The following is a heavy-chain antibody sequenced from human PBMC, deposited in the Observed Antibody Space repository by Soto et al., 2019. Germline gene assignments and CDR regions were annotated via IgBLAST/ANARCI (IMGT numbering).Heavy chain of an antibody. J-gene: IGHJ5*02. V-gene: IGHV4-59*01. D-gene: IGHD5-18*01. Sequence: PSETLSLTCTVSGGSISSYYWSWIRQPPGKGLEWIGYIYYSGSTNYNPSLKSRVTISVDTSKNQFSLKLSSVTAADTAVYYCAGELYSYGGNNWFDPWGQGTLVTVSS. CDR2: IYYSGST. CDR3: AGELYSYGGNNWFDP. CDR1: GGSISSYY.